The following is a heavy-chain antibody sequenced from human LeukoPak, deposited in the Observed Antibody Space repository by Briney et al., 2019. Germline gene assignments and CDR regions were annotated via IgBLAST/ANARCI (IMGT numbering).Heavy chain of an antibody. CDR3: ARDRYSSSWYRQGYFDL. D-gene: IGHD6-13*01. CDR1: GGSISSYY. J-gene: IGHJ2*01. Sequence: SETLSLTCTVSGGSISSYYWSWIRQPPGKGLEWIGYIYYSGSTNYNPSLKSRVTISVDTSKNQFSLKLSSVTAADTAVYYCARDRYSSSWYRQGYFDLWGRGTLVTVSS. CDR2: IYYSGST. V-gene: IGHV4-59*01.